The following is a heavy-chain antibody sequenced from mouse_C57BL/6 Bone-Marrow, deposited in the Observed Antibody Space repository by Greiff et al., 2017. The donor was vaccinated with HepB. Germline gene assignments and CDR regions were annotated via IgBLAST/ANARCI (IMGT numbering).Heavy chain of an antibody. CDR3: QAYFDY. D-gene: IGHD3-2*02. CDR2: ISYDGSN. CDR1: GYSITSGYY. J-gene: IGHJ2*01. Sequence: DVQLQESGPGLVKPSQSLSLTCSVTGYSITSGYYWNWIRQFPGNKLEWMGYISYDGSNNYNPSLKNRISITRDTSKNQFFLKLNSVTTEDTATYYCQAYFDYWGQGTTLTVSS. V-gene: IGHV3-6*01.